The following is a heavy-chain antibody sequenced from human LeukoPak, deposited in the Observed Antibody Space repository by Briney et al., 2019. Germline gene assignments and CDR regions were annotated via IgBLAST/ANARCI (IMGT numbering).Heavy chain of an antibody. CDR2: INPNSGGT. V-gene: IGHV1-2*02. J-gene: IGHJ6*03. CDR1: GYTFTGYH. CDR3: ARVYYYDSSGYFGLGPQGHYYYYYMDV. D-gene: IGHD3-22*01. Sequence: GASVKVSCKASGYTFTGYHMHWVRQAPGQGLEWMGWINPNSGGTNYAQKLQGRVTMTTDTSTSTAYMELRSLRSDDTAVYYCARVYYYDSSGYFGLGPQGHYYYYYMDVWGKGTTVTISS.